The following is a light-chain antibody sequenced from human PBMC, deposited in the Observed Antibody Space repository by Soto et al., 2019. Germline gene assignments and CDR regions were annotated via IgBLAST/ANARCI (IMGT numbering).Light chain of an antibody. CDR1: RSNIGAGYD. Sequence: QSVLTQPPSVSGAPGQTVTISCTGSRSNIGAGYDIHWYQFLPGTAPKLLLYSFNKRPSGIPDRFSGSKSGTSASLAITGLQPEDEAYYYCQSYDDSLSGSGVFGTGTKVTVL. CDR2: SFN. CDR3: QSYDDSLSGSGV. V-gene: IGLV1-40*01. J-gene: IGLJ1*01.